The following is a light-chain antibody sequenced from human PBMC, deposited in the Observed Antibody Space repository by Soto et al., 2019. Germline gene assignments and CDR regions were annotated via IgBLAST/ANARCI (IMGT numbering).Light chain of an antibody. CDR3: QQYNSYQT. CDR1: QSISSW. Sequence: DIQMTQSPSTLYASVGDRVTITCRASQSISSWLAWYQQKPGKAPKLLIYDASSLESGVPSRFSGSGSGTEFTLTISSLQPDDFATYYCQQYNSYQTFGQGTKVEIK. CDR2: DAS. J-gene: IGKJ1*01. V-gene: IGKV1-5*01.